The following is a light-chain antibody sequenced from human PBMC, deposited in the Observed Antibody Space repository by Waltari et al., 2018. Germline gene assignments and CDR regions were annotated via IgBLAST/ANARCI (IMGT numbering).Light chain of an antibody. CDR3: QQYYCYPLT. CDR2: DAS. J-gene: IGKJ3*01. CDR1: QGISNY. V-gene: IGKV1-8*01. Sequence: AIQITQSPSSLSASTGDKVTITCRASQGISNYLAWYQQKPGKAPTLLIYDASTLQRGVPSKFSGSGCGTEFTLTISCLRSEDFATVNCQQYYCYPLTFGPGTKVDVK.